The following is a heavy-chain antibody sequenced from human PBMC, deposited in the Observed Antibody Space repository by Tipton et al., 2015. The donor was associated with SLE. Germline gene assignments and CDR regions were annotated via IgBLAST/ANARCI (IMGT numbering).Heavy chain of an antibody. D-gene: IGHD4-11*01. Sequence: TLSLTCTVSSGSITNYYWSWIRQPPGKGLEWLGYIYDSGNTFYNPSLKSRLTMSVDTSKNQFSVTLSSVSAADTAVYFCARDLYPYSANNWFDPWGPGTLVTVSS. J-gene: IGHJ5*02. CDR1: SGSITNYY. V-gene: IGHV4-59*13. CDR3: ARDLYPYSANNWFDP. CDR2: IYDSGNT.